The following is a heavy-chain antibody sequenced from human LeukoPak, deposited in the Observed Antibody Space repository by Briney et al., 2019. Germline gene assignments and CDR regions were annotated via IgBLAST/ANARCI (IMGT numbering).Heavy chain of an antibody. D-gene: IGHD6-13*01. Sequence: ASVKVSCKASGYTFTSYDINWVRQATGQGLEWMGCMSPNSGNTGYAQKFQGRVTMTRNTSISTAYMELSSLRSEDTAVYYCARGEQQLVPYYYYYMDVWGKGTAVTVSS. V-gene: IGHV1-8*01. CDR2: MSPNSGNT. CDR1: GYTFTSYD. CDR3: ARGEQQLVPYYYYYMDV. J-gene: IGHJ6*03.